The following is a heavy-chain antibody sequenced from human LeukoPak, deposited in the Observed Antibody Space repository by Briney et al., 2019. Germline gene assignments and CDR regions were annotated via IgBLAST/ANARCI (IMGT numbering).Heavy chain of an antibody. CDR2: TSYDGGFK. CDR1: GFTFSSYA. D-gene: IGHD3-22*01. V-gene: IGHV3-30-3*01. J-gene: IGHJ4*02. CDR3: ARSPYYDSSTYQDF. Sequence: GRSLRHSCTASGFTFSSYAFHWVRQAPGKGLEWVAITSYDGGFKYYTDSVKGRFTISRDNSKNTLYLQMNSLRAEDTAVYHCARSPYYDSSTYQDFWGQGTLVTVSS.